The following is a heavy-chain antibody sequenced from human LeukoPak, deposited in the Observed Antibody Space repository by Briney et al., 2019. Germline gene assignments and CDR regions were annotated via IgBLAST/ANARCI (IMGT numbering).Heavy chain of an antibody. Sequence: GASVKVSCKVSGYTLTELSMHWVRQAPGKGLEWMGGFDPEDGVTIYAQKFQGRVTMTEDTSTDTAYMELSSLRSEDTAVYYCATEFGIAVAGTWGFDPWGQGTLVTVSS. D-gene: IGHD6-19*01. CDR2: FDPEDGVT. CDR1: GYTLTELS. J-gene: IGHJ5*02. CDR3: ATEFGIAVAGTWGFDP. V-gene: IGHV1-24*01.